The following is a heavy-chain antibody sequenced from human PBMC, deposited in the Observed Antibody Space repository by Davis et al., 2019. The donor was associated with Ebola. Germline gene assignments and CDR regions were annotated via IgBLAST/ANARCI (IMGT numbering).Heavy chain of an antibody. CDR1: GYTFTSYT. CDR2: IDAASGNT. J-gene: IGHJ4*02. D-gene: IGHD6-13*01. CDR3: ARARDSSSWYPDY. V-gene: IGHV1-3*01. Sequence: ASVKVSCKASGYTFTSYTMHWVRQAPGQRLQWMGWIDAASGNTKYSQKFQDRVIFTRDTSASTAYMELSSLTSEDTALYFCARARDSSSWYPDYWGQGTLVTVSS.